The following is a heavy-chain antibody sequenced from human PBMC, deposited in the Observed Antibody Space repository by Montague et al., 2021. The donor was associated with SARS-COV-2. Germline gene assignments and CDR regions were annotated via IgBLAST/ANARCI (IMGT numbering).Heavy chain of an antibody. CDR2: VYYSGGT. J-gene: IGHJ5*02. CDR3: ARHRVASGWNYFDP. D-gene: IGHD1-7*01. V-gene: IGHV4-39*01. Sequence: SETLSLTCTVSGVSISGYTYFWGWIRQPPGKGLEWIASVYYSGGTYYNPSLKSRVTISVDTSKNQSSPQVSSVTAADSAIYYCARHRVASGWNYFDPWGRGTLVTVSS. CDR1: GVSISGYTYF.